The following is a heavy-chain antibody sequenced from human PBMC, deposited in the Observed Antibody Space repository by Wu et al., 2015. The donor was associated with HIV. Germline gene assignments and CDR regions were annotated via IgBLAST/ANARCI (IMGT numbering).Heavy chain of an antibody. CDR2: INPNSGVT. CDR1: GYTFTGYY. J-gene: IGHJ4*02. CDR3: ARDPLPAGTPNVLDY. D-gene: IGHD6-13*01. V-gene: IGHV1-2*02. Sequence: QVQLVQSGAEVKKPGASVKVSCKASGYTFTGYYMHWVRQAPGQGLEWMGWINPNSGVTNYAQKFQGRVTMTRDTSITTAYMELSRLRSDDTAVYYCARDPLPAGTPNVLDYWGQGTLVTVSS.